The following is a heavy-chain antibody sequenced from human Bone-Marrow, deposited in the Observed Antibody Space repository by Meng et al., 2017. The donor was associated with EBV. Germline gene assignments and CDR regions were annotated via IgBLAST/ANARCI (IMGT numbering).Heavy chain of an antibody. D-gene: IGHD1-26*01. CDR3: ARGSGRWTFDY. Sequence: VHLVRPGGALARPGGSLRLSCAASGFIFSDSYMSWIRQTPGKGLEWISYISNSGTTIKYADSVKGRFTISRDNAKNSLYLQMNSLRADDTAVYFCARGSGRWTFDYWGQGTLVTVSS. V-gene: IGHV3-11*01. CDR2: ISNSGTTI. CDR1: GFIFSDSY. J-gene: IGHJ4*02.